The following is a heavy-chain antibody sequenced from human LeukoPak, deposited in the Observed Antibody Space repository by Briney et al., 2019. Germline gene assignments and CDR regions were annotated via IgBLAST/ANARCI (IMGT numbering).Heavy chain of an antibody. Sequence: SEKVSCKASGGAFSSYAISWVRQAPGQGLEWMGGIIPIFGTANYAQKFQGRVTITAEESTSTAYMELSSLSSEDATVYYCARETFDSSGTDYWGQGTLVTVSS. CDR1: GGAFSSYA. CDR2: IIPIFGTA. V-gene: IGHV1-69*13. J-gene: IGHJ4*02. CDR3: ARETFDSSGTDY. D-gene: IGHD3-22*01.